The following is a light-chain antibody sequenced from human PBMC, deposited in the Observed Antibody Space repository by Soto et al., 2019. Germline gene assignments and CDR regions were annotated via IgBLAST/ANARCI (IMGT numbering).Light chain of an antibody. J-gene: IGKJ5*01. Sequence: EVVLTQSPATLSLSPGERATLSCRASQSVRTYLAWYQQKPGQAPRLLIHDASSRASGIPARFSGSGSGTDFTLTISSLEPEDFTVYYCHQRTNFPSTTFVQGTRRQI. V-gene: IGKV3-11*01. CDR2: DAS. CDR3: HQRTNFPSTT. CDR1: QSVRTY.